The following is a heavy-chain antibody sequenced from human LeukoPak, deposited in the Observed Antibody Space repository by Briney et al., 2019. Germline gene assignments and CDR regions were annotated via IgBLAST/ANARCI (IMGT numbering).Heavy chain of an antibody. J-gene: IGHJ3*01. D-gene: IGHD2-2*01. CDR3: ARREKYQMLYAFDL. V-gene: IGHV4-4*02. CDR1: GGSISTTNW. Sequence: SETLSLTCVVSGGSISTTNWWSWVRQSPGTGLEWIGEVFHSRTTNYNPSLQGRVTISVDKSTNYFSLELSSVTAADTAVYYCARREKYQMLYAFDLWGQGTMVTVSS. CDR2: VFHSRTT.